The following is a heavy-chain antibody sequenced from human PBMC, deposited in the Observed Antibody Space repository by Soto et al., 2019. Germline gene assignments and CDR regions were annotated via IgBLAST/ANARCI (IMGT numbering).Heavy chain of an antibody. V-gene: IGHV3-7*03. CDR3: ARNFGLVVAATWYYYYYGMDV. CDR2: IKQDGSEK. J-gene: IGHJ6*02. CDR1: GFTFSSYW. Sequence: EVQLVESGGGLVQPGGSLRLSCAASGFTFSSYWMSWVRQAPGKGLEWVANIKQDGSEKYYVDSVKGRFTISRDNAKNSLYLQMNSLRAEDTAVYYCARNFGLVVAATWYYYYYGMDVWGQGTTVTVSS. D-gene: IGHD2-15*01.